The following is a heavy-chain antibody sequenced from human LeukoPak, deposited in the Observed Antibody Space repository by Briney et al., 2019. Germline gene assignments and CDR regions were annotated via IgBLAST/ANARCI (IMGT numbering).Heavy chain of an antibody. Sequence: GGSLRLSCAASGFTFSSYSINCARQAPGKGREWVSSISSSSSYIYYADSVKGRFTISRDNAKNSLYLQMNSLRAEDTAVYYCAREGPVSRGDQATDYWGQGTLVTVSS. CDR3: AREGPVSRGDQATDY. CDR2: ISSSSSYI. D-gene: IGHD2-2*01. CDR1: GFTFSSYS. J-gene: IGHJ4*02. V-gene: IGHV3-21*01.